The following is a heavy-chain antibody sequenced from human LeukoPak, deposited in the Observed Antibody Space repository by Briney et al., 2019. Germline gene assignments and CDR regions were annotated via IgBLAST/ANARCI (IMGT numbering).Heavy chain of an antibody. J-gene: IGHJ5*02. D-gene: IGHD4-17*01. V-gene: IGHV3-30*02. CDR3: ARDDYEENWFDP. Sequence: PGGSLRLSCAASGFTFSSYGMYWVRQARGKGLEWVAFIRYEGSDKYYADSVKGRFTISRDNSKNTLYLQMNSLRAEDTAVYYCARDDYEENWFDPWGQGTLVTVSS. CDR2: IRYEGSDK. CDR1: GFTFSSYG.